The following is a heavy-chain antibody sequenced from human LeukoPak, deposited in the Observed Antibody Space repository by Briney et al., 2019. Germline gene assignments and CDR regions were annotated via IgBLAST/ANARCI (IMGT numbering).Heavy chain of an antibody. D-gene: IGHD3-22*01. V-gene: IGHV3-43D*03. CDR3: ALGNYYDSSGYYARDAFDI. CDR1: GFTFDDYA. Sequence: QTGGSLRLSCAASGFTFDDYAMHWVRQAPGKGLEWVSLISWDGGSTYYADSVKGRFTISRDNSKNSLYLQMNSLRAEDTALYYCALGNYYDSSGYYARDAFDIWGQGTMVTVSS. CDR2: ISWDGGST. J-gene: IGHJ3*02.